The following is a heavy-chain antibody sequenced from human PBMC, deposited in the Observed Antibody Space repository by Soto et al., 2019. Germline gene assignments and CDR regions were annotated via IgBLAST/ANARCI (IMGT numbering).Heavy chain of an antibody. Sequence: SQPLPLTCAISGDSVSSNSAACNWIRQSPSRGLEWLGRTYYRSKWYNDYAVSVKSRITINPDTSKNQFSLQLNSVTPEDTAVYYCARGLSSGRNNWFDPWGQGTLVTVSS. CDR3: ARGLSSGRNNWFDP. V-gene: IGHV6-1*01. CDR2: TYYRSKWYN. CDR1: GDSVSSNSAA. D-gene: IGHD6-19*01. J-gene: IGHJ5*02.